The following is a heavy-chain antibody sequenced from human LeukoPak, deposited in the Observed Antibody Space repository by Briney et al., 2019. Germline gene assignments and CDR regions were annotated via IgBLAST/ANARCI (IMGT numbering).Heavy chain of an antibody. CDR3: NTFEPATMY. D-gene: IGHD1-7*01. V-gene: IGHV3-15*01. Sequence: GRFTISRDDSENTLYLQMNSLKTEDTGVYYCNTFEPATMYWGQGTLVTVSS. J-gene: IGHJ4*02.